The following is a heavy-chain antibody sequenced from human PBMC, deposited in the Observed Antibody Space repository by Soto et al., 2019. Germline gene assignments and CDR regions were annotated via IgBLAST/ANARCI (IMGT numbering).Heavy chain of an antibody. CDR3: ERAATVWRGYYMDV. CDR2: IYYSGST. V-gene: IGHV4-59*01. CDR1: GGSISSYY. Sequence: PSETLSLTCTVSGGSISSYYWSWIRQPPGKGLEWIGYIYYSGSTNYNPSLKSRVTISVDTSKNQFSLKLSFVTAADTAVYYCERAATVWRGYYMDVWGKGTTVTVSS. D-gene: IGHD4-17*01. J-gene: IGHJ6*03.